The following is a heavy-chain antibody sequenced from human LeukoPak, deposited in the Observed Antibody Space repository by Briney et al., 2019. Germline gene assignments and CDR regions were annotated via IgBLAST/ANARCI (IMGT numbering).Heavy chain of an antibody. V-gene: IGHV4-34*01. J-gene: IGHJ4*02. D-gene: IGHD3-10*01. Sequence: SETLSLTCTVSGGSISRYYWSWIRQPPGKGLEWIGEINHSGSTNYNPSLKSRVTISVDTSKNQFSLKLSSVTAADTAVYYCARVAYNYYGSGRAFDYWGQGTLVTVSS. CDR3: ARVAYNYYGSGRAFDY. CDR2: INHSGST. CDR1: GGSISRYY.